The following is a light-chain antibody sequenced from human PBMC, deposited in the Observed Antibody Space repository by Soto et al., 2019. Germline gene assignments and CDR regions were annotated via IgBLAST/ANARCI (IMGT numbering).Light chain of an antibody. CDR1: ENINQN. V-gene: IGKV3-15*01. CDR3: QQYGSSGGIT. CDR2: GAA. J-gene: IGKJ5*01. Sequence: ETVMTQSPATLSVSPGEGATLSCRATENINQNLAWYQQKPGQAPRLLIHGAAYRATGIPDRFSGRGSGTEFTLTITRLEPEDSAMYYCQQYGSSGGITFGHGTRLETK.